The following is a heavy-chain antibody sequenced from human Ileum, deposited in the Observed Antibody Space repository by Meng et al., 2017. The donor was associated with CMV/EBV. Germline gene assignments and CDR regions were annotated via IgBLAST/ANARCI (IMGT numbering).Heavy chain of an antibody. CDR2: IYYSGNT. J-gene: IGHJ4*02. V-gene: IGHV4-31*01. Sequence: SGGSFSSGCYYCSWIRQHPRKGLKWIGYIYYSGNTSSTPSLKSLITISVDTSKNQFSLKLSSVTAADTAVYYCAREPTTVTTYYFDYWGQGTLVTVSS. D-gene: IGHD4-17*01. CDR3: AREPTTVTTYYFDY. CDR1: GGSFSSGCYY.